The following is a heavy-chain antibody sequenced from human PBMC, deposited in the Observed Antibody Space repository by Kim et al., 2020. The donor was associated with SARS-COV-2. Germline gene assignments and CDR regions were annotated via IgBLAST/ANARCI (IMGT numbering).Heavy chain of an antibody. V-gene: IGHV3-15*01. Sequence: GGSLRLSCAASGFTFSNAWMSWVRQAPGKGLEWVGRIKSKTDGGTTDYAAPVKGRFTISRDDSKNTLYLQMNSLKTEDTAVYYCTTEVAAAGTPQGFGDYFKGYYYGMDVWGQGTTVTVSS. D-gene: IGHD6-13*01. CDR1: GFTFSNAW. J-gene: IGHJ6*02. CDR2: IKSKTDGGTT. CDR3: TTEVAAAGTPQGFGDYFKGYYYGMDV.